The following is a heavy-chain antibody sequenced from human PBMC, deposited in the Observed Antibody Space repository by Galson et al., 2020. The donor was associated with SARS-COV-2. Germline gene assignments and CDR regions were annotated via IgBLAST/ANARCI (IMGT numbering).Heavy chain of an antibody. CDR3: ARDGIGSSWSYYYYGIDV. Sequence: SETLSLTCTVSGGSISSGSYYWSWIRQPAGKGLEWIGRIYTSGSTNYNPPLKSRVTISVDTSKNQFSLKLSSVTAADTAVYYCARDGIGSSWSYYYYGIDVWGQGTTVTVSS. V-gene: IGHV4-61*02. CDR1: GGSISSGSYY. J-gene: IGHJ6*02. D-gene: IGHD6-13*01. CDR2: IYTSGST.